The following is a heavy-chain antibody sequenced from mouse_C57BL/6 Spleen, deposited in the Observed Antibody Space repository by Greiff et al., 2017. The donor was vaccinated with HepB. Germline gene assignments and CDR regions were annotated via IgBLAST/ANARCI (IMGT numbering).Heavy chain of an antibody. J-gene: IGHJ1*03. CDR2: INPYNGGT. CDR1: GYTFTDYY. V-gene: IGHV1-19*01. CDR3: ARRSNPYWYFDV. D-gene: IGHD2-5*01. Sequence: EVQLQQSGPVLVKPGASVKMSCKASGYTFTDYYMNWVKQSHGKSLEWIGVINPYNGGTSYNQKFKGKATLTVDKSSSTAYMELNSLTSEDSAVYYCARRSNPYWYFDVWGTGTTVTVAS.